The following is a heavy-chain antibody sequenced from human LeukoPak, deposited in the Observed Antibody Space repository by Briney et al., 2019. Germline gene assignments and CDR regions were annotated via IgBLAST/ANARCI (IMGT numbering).Heavy chain of an antibody. CDR3: ARDIIVVVPAATYYYYYGMDV. D-gene: IGHD2-2*01. CDR2: IWYDGSNK. Sequence: GGSLRLSCAVSGFTFSSYGMPWVRQAPGKGLEWVAVIWYDGSNKYYADSVKGRFTISRDNSKNTLYLQMNSLRAEDTAVYYCARDIIVVVPAATYYYYYGMDVWGQGTTVTVSS. V-gene: IGHV3-33*08. CDR1: GFTFSSYG. J-gene: IGHJ6*02.